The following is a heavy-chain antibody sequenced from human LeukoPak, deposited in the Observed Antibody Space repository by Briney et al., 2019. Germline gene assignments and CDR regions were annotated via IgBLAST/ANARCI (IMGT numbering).Heavy chain of an antibody. D-gene: IGHD3-22*01. V-gene: IGHV3-48*03. Sequence: GGSLRLSCAASGFSFSSYEMNWLRQAPGEGLEWVAYISSSGSAIHYADSVKGRFTISRDNAKNSLYLQMNSLRAEDTALYYCARVRRYDSSGYAFDIWGQGTMVTVSS. J-gene: IGHJ3*02. CDR1: GFSFSSYE. CDR2: ISSSGSAI. CDR3: ARVRRYDSSGYAFDI.